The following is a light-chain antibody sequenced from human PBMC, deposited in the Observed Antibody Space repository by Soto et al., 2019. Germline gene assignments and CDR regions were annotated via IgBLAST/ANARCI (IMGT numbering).Light chain of an antibody. V-gene: IGKV1-39*01. CDR3: QQSYNTPLT. Sequence: IEVTQSPSSLAASVGDRVTITCPASQTMSTYVNWYRQKSGAAPELLIYDASTLQSGVPSRLRGGGSATDFTLTISSLQLDDFATYYCQQSYNTPLTFGQGTKVEI. CDR2: DAS. CDR1: QTMSTY. J-gene: IGKJ1*01.